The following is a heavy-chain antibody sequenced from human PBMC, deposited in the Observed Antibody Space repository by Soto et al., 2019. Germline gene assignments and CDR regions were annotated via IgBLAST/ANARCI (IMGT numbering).Heavy chain of an antibody. J-gene: IGHJ4*02. Sequence: EVQLLESGGGLVQPGGSLRLSCAASGFTFSSYAMSWVRQAPGKGLEWVSAISGSGGSTYYADSVRGRFTISRDNSKNTLYLQMNSLRAEDTAVYYCAKGHYYGSGSYYRNWGQGTLVTVSS. V-gene: IGHV3-23*01. CDR2: ISGSGGST. CDR3: AKGHYYGSGSYYRN. D-gene: IGHD3-10*01. CDR1: GFTFSSYA.